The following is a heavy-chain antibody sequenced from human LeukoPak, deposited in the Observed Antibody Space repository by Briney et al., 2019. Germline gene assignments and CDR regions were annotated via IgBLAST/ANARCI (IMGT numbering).Heavy chain of an antibody. D-gene: IGHD3-16*02. CDR1: GFTFSSYS. CDR3: ARDRSDYVWGSYRFDY. Sequence: PGGSLRLSCAASGFTFSSYSMNWVRQAPGKGLEWVSSISSSSYIYYADSVKGRFTISRDNAKNSLYLQMSSLRAEDTAVYYCARDRSDYVWGSYRFDYWGQGTLVTVSS. V-gene: IGHV3-21*01. CDR2: ISSSSYI. J-gene: IGHJ4*02.